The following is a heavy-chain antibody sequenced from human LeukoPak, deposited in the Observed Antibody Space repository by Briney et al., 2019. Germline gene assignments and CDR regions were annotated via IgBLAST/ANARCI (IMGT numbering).Heavy chain of an antibody. V-gene: IGHV4-61*02. CDR3: ARQYIDVLTGYHRGELYWYFDL. Sequence: SEILSLTCTVSGGSISSGSYYWSWIRQPAGKGLEWIGRIYTSGSTNYNPSLTSRVTISIDTSKNQFSLKLNSVTAADTAVYYCARQYIDVLTGYHRGELYWYFDLWGRGTLVTVSS. CDR1: GGSISSGSYY. D-gene: IGHD3-9*01. J-gene: IGHJ2*01. CDR2: IYTSGST.